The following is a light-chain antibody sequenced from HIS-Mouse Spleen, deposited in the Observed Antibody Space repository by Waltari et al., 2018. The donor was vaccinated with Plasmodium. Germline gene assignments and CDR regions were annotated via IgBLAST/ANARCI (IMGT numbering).Light chain of an antibody. CDR1: SSDVGSYNL. V-gene: IGLV2-23*03. Sequence: SPGQSITIPCTGTSSDVGSYNLVSWYQQHQGKAPKLMIYEGSKRPSGVSNRFSGSKSGNTASLTISGLQAEDEADYYCCSYAGSSTFVVFGGGTKLTVL. CDR2: EGS. J-gene: IGLJ2*01. CDR3: CSYAGSSTFVV.